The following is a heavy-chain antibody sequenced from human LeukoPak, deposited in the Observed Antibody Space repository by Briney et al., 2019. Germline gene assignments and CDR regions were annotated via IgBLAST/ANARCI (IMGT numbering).Heavy chain of an antibody. CDR2: IYHNGDT. V-gene: IGHV4-59*08. J-gene: IGHJ4*02. CDR3: ARHSYTPFDY. D-gene: IGHD2-2*02. CDR1: GGSISTYY. Sequence: SETLSLTCSVSGGSISTYYWSWIRQSPGKGLEWIGYIYHNGDTNYNPSFKSRVTISVDTSKNQFPLRLMSVTAADTAIYYCARHSYTPFDYWGQGSLVTVSS.